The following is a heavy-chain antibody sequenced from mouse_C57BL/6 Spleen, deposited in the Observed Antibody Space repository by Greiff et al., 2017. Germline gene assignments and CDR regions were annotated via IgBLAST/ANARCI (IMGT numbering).Heavy chain of an antibody. D-gene: IGHD1-1*01. V-gene: IGHV5-17*01. Sequence: EVKLVESGGGLVKPGGSLKLSCAASGFTFSDYGMHWVRQAPEKGLEWVAYISSGSSTIYYADTVKGRFTISRDNAKNTLFLQMTSLRSEDTAMYYCARGGYYYGSSWDFDYWGQGTTLTVSS. CDR2: ISSGSSTI. CDR3: ARGGYYYGSSWDFDY. CDR1: GFTFSDYG. J-gene: IGHJ2*01.